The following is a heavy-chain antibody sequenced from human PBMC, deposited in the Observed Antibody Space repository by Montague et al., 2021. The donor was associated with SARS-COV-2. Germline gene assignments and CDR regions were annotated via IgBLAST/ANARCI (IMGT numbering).Heavy chain of an antibody. CDR1: GFTFSSYS. J-gene: IGHJ3*02. D-gene: IGHD2-15*01. CDR2: ISSSSSYI. V-gene: IGHV3-21*01. Sequence: SLRLSCAASGFTFSSYSMNWVRQAPGKGLEWVSSISSSSSYIYYADSVKSRFTISRDNAKNSLYLQMNSLRAEDTAVYYCGVVPLDAFDIWGQGTMVTVSS. CDR3: GVVPLDAFDI.